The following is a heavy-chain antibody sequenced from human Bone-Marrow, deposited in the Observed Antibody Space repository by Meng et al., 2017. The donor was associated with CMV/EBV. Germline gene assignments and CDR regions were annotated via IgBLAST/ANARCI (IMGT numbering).Heavy chain of an antibody. V-gene: IGHV1-18*01. Sequence: ASVKVSCKASGYTFTSYGISWVRQAPGQGLEWMGWISAYNGNTNYAQKLQGRVTMTTDTSTSTAYMELRSLRSDDTAVYYCAREDCSSTSCLVWGNWFDPWGQGTLVTVSS. J-gene: IGHJ5*02. CDR1: GYTFTSYG. CDR2: ISAYNGNT. CDR3: AREDCSSTSCLVWGNWFDP. D-gene: IGHD2-2*01.